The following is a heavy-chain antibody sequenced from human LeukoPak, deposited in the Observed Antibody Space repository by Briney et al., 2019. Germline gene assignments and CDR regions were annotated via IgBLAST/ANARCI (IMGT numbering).Heavy chain of an antibody. J-gene: IGHJ4*02. CDR3: AKGSGGTCYSGLDY. CDR1: GFTFSSHA. V-gene: IGHV3-23*01. Sequence: GGSLRLSCAASGFTFSSHAMSWVRQAPGKGLEWVSGITGSDGRTYYADSVKGRFTISRDNSKNTLYLQMNSLRAEDTAVYYCAKGSGGTCYSGLDYWGQGILVTVSS. CDR2: ITGSDGRT. D-gene: IGHD2-15*01.